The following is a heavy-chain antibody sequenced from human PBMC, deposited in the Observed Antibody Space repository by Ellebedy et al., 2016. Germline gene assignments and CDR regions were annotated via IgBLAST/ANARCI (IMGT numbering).Heavy chain of an antibody. Sequence: GESLKISCAASGFTFSSYAMSWVRQAPGRGLEWVSTISGSGAGTYYADSVKGRFTISRDNAKNTLYLQMNSLRAEDTAVYYCARVSYYYDSSGYYMGHGIDYWGQGTLVTVSS. CDR1: GFTFSSYA. CDR2: ISGSGAGT. V-gene: IGHV3-23*01. J-gene: IGHJ4*02. D-gene: IGHD3-22*01. CDR3: ARVSYYYDSSGYYMGHGIDY.